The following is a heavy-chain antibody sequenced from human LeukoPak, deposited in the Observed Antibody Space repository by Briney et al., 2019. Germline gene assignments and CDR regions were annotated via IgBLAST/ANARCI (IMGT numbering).Heavy chain of an antibody. Sequence: ASVKVSCKASGYTFTSYGISWVRQAPGQGLEWMGWISAYNGDTHYAQKLQGRVSLTTDTSTSTAYMELRSLTSDDTAVYYCARDRYCSGGSCQYFDYWGQGTLVTVSS. V-gene: IGHV1-18*01. CDR1: GYTFTSYG. J-gene: IGHJ4*02. CDR3: ARDRYCSGGSCQYFDY. D-gene: IGHD2-15*01. CDR2: ISAYNGDT.